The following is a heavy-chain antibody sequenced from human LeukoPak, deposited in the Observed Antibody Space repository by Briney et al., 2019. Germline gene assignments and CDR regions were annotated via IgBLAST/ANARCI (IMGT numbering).Heavy chain of an antibody. J-gene: IGHJ4*02. V-gene: IGHV3-21*01. Sequence: GGSLRLSCAASGFTFSSYSMNWVRQAAGKGLEWVSSISSSSSYIYYSDSVKGRFTISRDNAKNSLYLQMNSLRAEDTAVYYCARDSGWYRRGFDYWGQGTLVTVS. CDR3: ARDSGWYRRGFDY. D-gene: IGHD6-19*01. CDR1: GFTFSSYS. CDR2: ISSSSSYI.